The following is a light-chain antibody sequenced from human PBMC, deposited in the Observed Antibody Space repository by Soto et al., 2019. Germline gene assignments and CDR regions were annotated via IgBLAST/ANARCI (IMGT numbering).Light chain of an antibody. J-gene: IGKJ1*01. CDR2: GAY. CDR3: LQDYHFPCA. V-gene: IGKV1-6*01. CDR1: QGIRSD. Sequence: IQMTQSPSSLSASVGDRVTISCRASQGIRSDLAWYQQKPGKVPKLLIYGAYKLESGVPSRFSGSGFGTDFTLTISSLQPEDFATYYCLQDYHFPCAFGQGTKVEIK.